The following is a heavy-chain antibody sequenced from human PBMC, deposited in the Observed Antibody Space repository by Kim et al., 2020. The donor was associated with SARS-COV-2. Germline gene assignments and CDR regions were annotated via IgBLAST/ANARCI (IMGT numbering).Heavy chain of an antibody. Sequence: GGSLRLSCAASGFTFSSYSMNWVRQAPGKGLEWVSSISSSSSYIYYADSVKGRFTISRDNAKNSLYLQMNSLRAEDTAVYYCARDGDSGGSWHFDYWGHGTLVTVTS. D-gene: IGHD2-15*01. J-gene: IGHJ4*01. CDR1: GFTFSSYS. V-gene: IGHV3-21*01. CDR3: ARDGDSGGSWHFDY. CDR2: ISSSSSYI.